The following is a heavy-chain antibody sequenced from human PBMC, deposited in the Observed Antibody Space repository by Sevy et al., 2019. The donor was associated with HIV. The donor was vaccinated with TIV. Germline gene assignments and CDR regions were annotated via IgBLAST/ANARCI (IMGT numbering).Heavy chain of an antibody. D-gene: IGHD5-18*01. CDR3: SRDLRLRGYSYGCFDY. J-gene: IGHJ4*02. Sequence: ASVKVSCKASGYTFTGQYIHWVRQAPGQGLEWMGWINPNSGDTKYAQEFKGRVTMTRETSISTAYMELSGLKSGDTAVYYCSRDLRLRGYSYGCFDYWGQGTLVTVSS. CDR1: GYTFTGQY. CDR2: INPNSGDT. V-gene: IGHV1-2*02.